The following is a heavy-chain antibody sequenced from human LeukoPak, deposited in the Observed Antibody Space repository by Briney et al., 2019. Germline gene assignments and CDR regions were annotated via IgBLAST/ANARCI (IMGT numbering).Heavy chain of an antibody. V-gene: IGHV3-7*01. CDR2: IKQDGSEK. J-gene: IGHJ4*02. CDR3: ARELETQGVYFDY. D-gene: IGHD1-1*01. CDR1: GFTFSSYW. Sequence: HPGGSLRLSCAASGFTFSSYWMSWVRQAPGKGLEWVANIKQDGSEKYYVDSVKGRFTISRDNAKNSLYLQMNSLRAEDTAVYYCARELETQGVYFDYWGQGTLVTVSS.